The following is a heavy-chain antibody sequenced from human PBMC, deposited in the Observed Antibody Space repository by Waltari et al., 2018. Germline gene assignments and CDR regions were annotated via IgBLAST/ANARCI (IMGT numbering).Heavy chain of an antibody. CDR1: GFTFSSYS. J-gene: IGHJ4*02. V-gene: IGHV3-21*01. D-gene: IGHD3-22*01. CDR2: ISSSSSYI. Sequence: EVQLVESGGGLVKPGGSLRLSCAASGFTFSSYSMNWVRQAPGKGLEWVSCISSSSSYIYYADSVKGRFTISRDNAKNSLYLQMNSLRAEDTAVYYCAREQYYYDSSGYCYFDYWGQGTLVTVSS. CDR3: AREQYYYDSSGYCYFDY.